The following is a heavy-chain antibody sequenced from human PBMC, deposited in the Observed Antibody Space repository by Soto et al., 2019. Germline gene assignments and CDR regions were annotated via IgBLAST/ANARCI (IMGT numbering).Heavy chain of an antibody. CDR2: IRSKAYGGTT. D-gene: IGHD6-13*01. V-gene: IGHV3-49*03. Sequence: GGSLRLSCTASGFTFGDYAMSWFRQAPGKGLEWVGFIRSKAYGGTTEYAASVKGRFTISRDDSKSIAYLQMNSLKTEDTAVYYCTRDGSSWYSKRGWYSPFNFDYWGQGTLVTVSS. CDR1: GFTFGDYA. CDR3: TRDGSSWYSKRGWYSPFNFDY. J-gene: IGHJ4*02.